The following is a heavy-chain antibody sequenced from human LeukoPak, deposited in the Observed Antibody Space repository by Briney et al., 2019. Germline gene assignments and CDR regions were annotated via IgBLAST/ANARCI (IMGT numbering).Heavy chain of an antibody. Sequence: GGSLRLSCAASGFTFSSYSMNWVRQAPGKGLEWGSYISSSSSTIYYADSVKGRFTISRDNAKNSLYLQMNSLRAEDTAVYYCARDRIAAAGIWFDPWGQGTLVTVSS. J-gene: IGHJ5*02. CDR2: ISSSSSTI. V-gene: IGHV3-48*01. CDR3: ARDRIAAAGIWFDP. D-gene: IGHD6-13*01. CDR1: GFTFSSYS.